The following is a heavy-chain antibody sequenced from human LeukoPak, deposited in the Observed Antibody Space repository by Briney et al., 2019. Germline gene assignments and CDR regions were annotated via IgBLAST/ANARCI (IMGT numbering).Heavy chain of an antibody. J-gene: IGHJ3*02. CDR1: GGTFSSYA. V-gene: IGHV1-69*01. Sequence: ASVKVSCKASGGTFSSYAISWVRQAPGQGLEWMGGTIPIFVTANYAQKFQGRVTITADESTSTAYMELSSLQSEDTAVYYCARASPGANYDILTGYYPSAFDIWGQGTMVTVSS. D-gene: IGHD3-9*01. CDR3: ARASPGANYDILTGYYPSAFDI. CDR2: TIPIFVTA.